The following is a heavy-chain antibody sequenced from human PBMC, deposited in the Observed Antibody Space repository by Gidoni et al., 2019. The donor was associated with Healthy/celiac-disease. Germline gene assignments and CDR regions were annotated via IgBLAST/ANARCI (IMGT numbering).Heavy chain of an antibody. CDR1: GFTFSSYW. CDR2: IKQDGSEK. J-gene: IGHJ6*02. CDR3: ARENYCSGGSCYYYGMDV. D-gene: IGHD2-15*01. V-gene: IGHV3-7*04. Sequence: EVQLVESGGGLVQPGGSLRLSCAASGFTFSSYWMSWVRQAPGKGLEWVANIKQDGSEKYYVDSVKGRFTISRDNAKHSLYLQMSSLRAEDTAVYYCARENYCSGGSCYYYGMDVWGQGTTVTVSS.